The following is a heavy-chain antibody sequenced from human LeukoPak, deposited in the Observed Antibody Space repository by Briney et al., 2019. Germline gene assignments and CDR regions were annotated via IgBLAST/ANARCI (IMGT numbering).Heavy chain of an antibody. D-gene: IGHD3-3*01. Sequence: PSETLSLTCTVSGGSISSYYWSWIRQPPGRGLEWIGYIYYSGSTNYNPSLKSRVTISVDTSKNQFSLKLSSVTAADTAVYYCARETRTIFGVVKVDPWGQGTLVTVSS. CDR2: IYYSGST. CDR1: GGSISSYY. CDR3: ARETRTIFGVVKVDP. J-gene: IGHJ5*02. V-gene: IGHV4-59*01.